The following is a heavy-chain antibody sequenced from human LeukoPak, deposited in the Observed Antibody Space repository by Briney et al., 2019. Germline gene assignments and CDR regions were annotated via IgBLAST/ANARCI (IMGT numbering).Heavy chain of an antibody. V-gene: IGHV3-30-3*01. CDR3: ARGPGGWYSSSWYSGWFDH. J-gene: IGHJ5*02. CDR1: GFTFSSYA. CDR2: ISYDGSNK. Sequence: PGRSLRLSCAASGFTFSSYAMHWVRQAPGKGLEWVAVISYDGSNKYYADSVKGRFTISRDNSKNTLYLQMNSLRAEDTAVYYCARGPGGWYSSSWYSGWFDHWGQGTLVTVSS. D-gene: IGHD6-13*01.